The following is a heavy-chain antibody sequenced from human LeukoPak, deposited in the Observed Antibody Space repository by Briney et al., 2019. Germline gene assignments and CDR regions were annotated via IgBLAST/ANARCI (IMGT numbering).Heavy chain of an antibody. CDR2: TYSGGST. J-gene: IGHJ4*02. CDR3: ARDRGRSSGWFDY. V-gene: IGHV3-53*04. D-gene: IGHD6-19*01. CDR1: GFTVSSNY. Sequence: GGSLRLSCAASGFTVSSNYMSWVRQAPGKGLEWVSVTYSGGSTYYADSVKGRFTISRHNSKNTLYLQMNSLRAEDTAVYYCARDRGRSSGWFDYWGQGTLVTVSS.